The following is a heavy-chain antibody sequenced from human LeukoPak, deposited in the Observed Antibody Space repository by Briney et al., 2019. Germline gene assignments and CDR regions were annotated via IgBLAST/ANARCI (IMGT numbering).Heavy chain of an antibody. V-gene: IGHV3-7*01. Sequence: GGSLRLSCAASGFTFSSYWMTWARQGPGKGLEWVANIKPDGSLIYYVDSVKGRFTISRDNAKNSLYLQMNSLRAEDTAVYYCAKWELYSGFYYIDYWGQGTLATVSS. D-gene: IGHD1-26*01. J-gene: IGHJ4*02. CDR3: AKWELYSGFYYIDY. CDR2: IKPDGSLI. CDR1: GFTFSSYW.